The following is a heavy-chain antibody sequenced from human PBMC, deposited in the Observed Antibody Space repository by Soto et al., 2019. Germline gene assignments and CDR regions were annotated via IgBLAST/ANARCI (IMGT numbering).Heavy chain of an antibody. CDR3: ARLGGRNYYDSSGYSNSFDY. V-gene: IGHV5-10-1*01. J-gene: IGHJ4*02. CDR2: IDPSDSYT. D-gene: IGHD3-22*01. CDR1: GYSFTSYW. Sequence: GESLKISCKGSGYSFTSYWISWVRQMPGKGLEWMGRIDPSDSYTNYSPSFQGHVTISADKSISTAYLQWSSLKASDTAMYYCARLGGRNYYDSSGYSNSFDYWGQGTLVTVS.